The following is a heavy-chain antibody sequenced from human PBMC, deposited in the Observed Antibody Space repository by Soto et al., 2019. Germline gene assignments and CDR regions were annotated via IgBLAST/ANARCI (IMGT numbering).Heavy chain of an antibody. CDR1: GFTFSNYE. CDR3: ARQSGGAVS. J-gene: IGHJ4*01. V-gene: IGHV3-74*01. D-gene: IGHD4-17*01. Sequence: EVQLVESGGGLVQPGGSLRLSCAASGFTFSNYEIHWVRQAPGKGLVWVSRINRAGSSTSYADSVKGRFTISRDNARNTWYLQMNSQRADDSAVYYWARQSGGAVSCGHGTLVTVSS. CDR2: INRAGSST.